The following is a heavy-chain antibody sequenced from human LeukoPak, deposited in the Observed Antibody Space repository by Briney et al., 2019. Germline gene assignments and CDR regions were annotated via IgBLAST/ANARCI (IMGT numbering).Heavy chain of an antibody. V-gene: IGHV4-30-4*01. CDR2: IYYSGST. D-gene: IGHD3-22*01. CDR3: ARVADSSGSDAFDI. Sequence: PSQTLSLTCTVSGGSISSGDYYWSWIRQPPGKGLEWIGYIYYSGSTYYNPSLKSRVSISVDTSKNQFSLKLSSVTAADTAVYYCARVADSSGSDAFDIWGQGTMVTVSS. CDR1: GGSISSGDYY. J-gene: IGHJ3*02.